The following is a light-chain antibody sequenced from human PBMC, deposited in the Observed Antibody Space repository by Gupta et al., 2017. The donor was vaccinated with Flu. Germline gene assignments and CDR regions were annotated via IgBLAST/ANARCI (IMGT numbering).Light chain of an antibody. V-gene: IGKV1-9*01. CDR1: QGIRKS. CDR2: EAS. Sequence: DIQLTQSPSFLSASVGDRVTITCRASQGIRKSLAWYQQKPGKAPELLIYEASLLQSGVSSRFSGSGSGAEFTLTISSLQPEDFASYYCQQFNSYAYRFGQGTKLEIK. J-gene: IGKJ2*03. CDR3: QQFNSYAYR.